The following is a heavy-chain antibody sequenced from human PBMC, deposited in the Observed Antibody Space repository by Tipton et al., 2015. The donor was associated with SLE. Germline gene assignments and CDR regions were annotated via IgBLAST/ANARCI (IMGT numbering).Heavy chain of an antibody. CDR2: IYTSGST. Sequence: TLSLTCTVSGGSISSGSYYWSWIRQPAGKGLEWIGRIYTSGSTNYNPSLKSRVTISVDTSKNQFSLKLSSVTAADTAVYYCARARDWYFDLWSRGTLVTVSS. J-gene: IGHJ2*01. CDR3: ARARDWYFDL. CDR1: GGSISSGSYY. V-gene: IGHV4-61*02.